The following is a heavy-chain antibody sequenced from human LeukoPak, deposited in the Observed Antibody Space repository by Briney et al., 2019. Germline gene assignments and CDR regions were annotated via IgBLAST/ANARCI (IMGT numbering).Heavy chain of an antibody. CDR3: ARHQHAGREHYYGIDV. D-gene: IGHD1-26*01. J-gene: IGHJ6*02. Sequence: PSQPLSLTCTVSGDSISSGSYYWSWIRQPAGKGLEWIGRIYSSGSANYNPSLKSRLTISVDTSRNQFSLRLSSVTAADTAVYYCARHQHAGREHYYGIDVWGQGTTVSVPS. CDR1: GDSISSGSYY. V-gene: IGHV4-61*02. CDR2: IYSSGSA.